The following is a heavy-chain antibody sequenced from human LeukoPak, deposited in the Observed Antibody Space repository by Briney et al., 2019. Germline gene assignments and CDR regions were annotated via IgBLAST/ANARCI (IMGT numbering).Heavy chain of an antibody. D-gene: IGHD3-9*01. V-gene: IGHV4-4*09. CDR1: GVSISSYY. J-gene: IGHJ4*02. CDR2: IYTSGST. CDR3: ARQLDILTPIDY. Sequence: SETLSLTCTVSGVSISSYYWSWIRQPPGKGLEWIGYIYTSGSTNYNPSLKSRVTISVDASKNQFSLKLSSVTAADTAVYYCARQLDILTPIDYWGQGTLVTVSS.